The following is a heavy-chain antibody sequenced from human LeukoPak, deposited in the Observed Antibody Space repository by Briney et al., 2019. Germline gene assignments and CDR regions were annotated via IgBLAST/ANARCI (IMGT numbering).Heavy chain of an antibody. CDR2: IYHSGST. J-gene: IGHJ6*03. CDR1: GGSISSSNW. Sequence: SGTLSLTCAVSGGSISSSNWWSWVRQPPGKGLEWIGEIYHSGSTNYNPSLKSRVTISVDKSKNQFSLKLSSVTAADTAVYYCARGRIGNGYSYGYYYYYYMDVWGKGTTVTVSS. V-gene: IGHV4-4*02. D-gene: IGHD5-18*01. CDR3: ARGRIGNGYSYGYYYYYYMDV.